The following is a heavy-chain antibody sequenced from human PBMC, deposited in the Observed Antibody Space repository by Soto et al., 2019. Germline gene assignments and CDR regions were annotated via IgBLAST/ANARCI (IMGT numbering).Heavy chain of an antibody. D-gene: IGHD2-2*01. CDR2: IYPGDSDT. J-gene: IGHJ6*04. V-gene: IGHV5-51*01. Sequence: GELIRDSWKGSGYSCTGYCIGWVRQMPGKDLEWMRIIYPGDSDTRYSPSFQGRFTISRDNSKNTLYLQMNSLRAEDTAVYYFARDYDCISTSCPYGMDVWGNRTTVPVSS. CDR1: GYSCTGYC. CDR3: ARDYDCISTSCPYGMDV.